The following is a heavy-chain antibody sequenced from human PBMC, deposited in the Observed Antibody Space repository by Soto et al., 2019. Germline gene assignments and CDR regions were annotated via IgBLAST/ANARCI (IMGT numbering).Heavy chain of an antibody. CDR1: GFTFSNYV. J-gene: IGHJ1*01. Sequence: QVQLVESGGGVVQPGRSLRLSCAASGFTFSNYVIHWVRQAPGKGLEWVALIPSRAGDNKQYADSVKGRFTLSRDNSKNTLSLQMHSLRAEDTAFYYCAREDESIGHAGTFHHWGQGTQVTVSS. V-gene: IGHV3-30-3*01. D-gene: IGHD2-15*01. CDR3: AREDESIGHAGTFHH. CDR2: IPSRAGDNK.